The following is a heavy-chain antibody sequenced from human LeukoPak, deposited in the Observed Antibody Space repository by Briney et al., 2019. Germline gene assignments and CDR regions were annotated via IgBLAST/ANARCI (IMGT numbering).Heavy chain of an antibody. CDR2: IYSGGST. Sequence: AGGSLRLSCAASGFTFSSYAMSWVRQAPGKGLEWVSVIYSGGSTYYADSVKGRFTISRDNSKNTLYLQMNSLRAEDTALYYCATLYYHGMDVWGQGTTVTVSS. CDR1: GFTFSSYA. D-gene: IGHD2-2*02. J-gene: IGHJ6*02. CDR3: ATLYYHGMDV. V-gene: IGHV3-66*01.